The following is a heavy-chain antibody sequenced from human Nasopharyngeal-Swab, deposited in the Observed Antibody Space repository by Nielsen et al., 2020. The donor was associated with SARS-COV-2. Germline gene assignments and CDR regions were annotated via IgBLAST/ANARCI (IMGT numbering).Heavy chain of an antibody. CDR1: GFTFSSYS. J-gene: IGHJ6*03. D-gene: IGHD6-19*01. V-gene: IGHV3-48*01. Sequence: LSLTRAASGFTFSSYSMNWVRQAPGKGLEWVSYISSSSSTIYYADSVKGRFTISRDNAKNSLYLQMNSLRAEDTAVYYCAREAMGIAVAGTSLGYMDVWGKGTTVTVSS. CDR2: ISSSSSTI. CDR3: AREAMGIAVAGTSLGYMDV.